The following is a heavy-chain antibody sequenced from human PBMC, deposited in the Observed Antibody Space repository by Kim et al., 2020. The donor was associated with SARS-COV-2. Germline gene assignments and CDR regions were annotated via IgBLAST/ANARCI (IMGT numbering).Heavy chain of an antibody. Sequence: GGSLRLSCAAYGFSCRDYSMNWVRQAPGKVLEWVSSLSGSSTFIYNVDSRNGRFTSSRDNSRNSLYLQMTSLRAEDTGVYYCARGIDTCTGSSCPYFDSWGQGTLVTVSS. CDR2: LSGSSTFI. CDR3: ARGIDTCTGSSCPYFDS. CDR1: GFSCRDYS. V-gene: IGHV3-21*01. J-gene: IGHJ4*02. D-gene: IGHD2-8*02.